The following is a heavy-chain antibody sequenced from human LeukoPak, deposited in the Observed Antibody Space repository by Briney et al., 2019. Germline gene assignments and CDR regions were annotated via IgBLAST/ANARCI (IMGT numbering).Heavy chain of an antibody. CDR2: ISAYNGNT. J-gene: IGHJ4*02. CDR1: GYTFTSYA. D-gene: IGHD6-13*01. Sequence: ASVKVSCKASGYTFTSYAISWVRQAPGQELEWMGWISAYNGNTNYAQKLQGRVTMTTDTSTSTAYMELRSLRSDDTAVYYCARSPRQQLADYWGQGTLVTVSS. CDR3: ARSPRQQLADY. V-gene: IGHV1-18*01.